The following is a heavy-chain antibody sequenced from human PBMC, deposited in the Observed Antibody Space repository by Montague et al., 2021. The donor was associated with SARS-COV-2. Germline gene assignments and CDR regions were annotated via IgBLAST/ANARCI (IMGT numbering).Heavy chain of an antibody. D-gene: IGHD4-23*01. J-gene: IGHJ4*02. CDR1: GGSFSGYY. CDR3: ARWDPQTLTLIGLRGKSASDY. CDR2: INHSGTT. V-gene: IGHV4-34*01. Sequence: SETLSLTCAVYGGSFSGYYWTWIRQSPGKGLEWIAEINHSGTTNYNFNPSLRSRVTISADTYKSQFSLKLSTVAAADTGVYYCARWDPQTLTLIGLRGKSASDYWGQGSLVTVSS.